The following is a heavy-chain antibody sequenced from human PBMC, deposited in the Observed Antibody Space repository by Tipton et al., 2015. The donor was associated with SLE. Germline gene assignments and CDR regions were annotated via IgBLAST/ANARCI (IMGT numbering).Heavy chain of an antibody. CDR2: INHSGST. V-gene: IGHV4-34*01. J-gene: IGHJ6*03. Sequence: TLSLTCAVYGGSFSGYYWSWIRQPPGKGLEWIGEINHSGSTNYNPSLKSRVTISVDTSKNQFLLRLNSATAADTAVYYCARAPGLERSYFYYYYMDVWGKGTTVTVSS. CDR3: ARAPGLERSYFYYYYMDV. D-gene: IGHD1-1*01. CDR1: GGSFSGYY.